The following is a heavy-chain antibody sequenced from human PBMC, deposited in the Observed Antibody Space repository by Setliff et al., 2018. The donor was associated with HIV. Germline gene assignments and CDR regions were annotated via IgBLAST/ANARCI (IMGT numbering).Heavy chain of an antibody. CDR3: ARRSGSSSLKGVHYYHYYYMDV. V-gene: IGHV3-21*06. D-gene: IGHD6-13*01. CDR2: ISIRGGYI. Sequence: GGSLRLSCAASGFTFNNYAMNWVRQAPGKGLQWVASISIRGGYIYYADSVKGRFTISRDNTRNSVYLQMDSLRVDDTAVFYCARRSGSSSLKGVHYYHYYYMDVWGKGTTVTVSS. J-gene: IGHJ6*03. CDR1: GFTFNNYA.